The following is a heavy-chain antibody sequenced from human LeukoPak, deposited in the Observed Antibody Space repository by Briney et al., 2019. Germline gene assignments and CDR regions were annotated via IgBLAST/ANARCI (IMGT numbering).Heavy chain of an antibody. V-gene: IGHV3-53*01. D-gene: IGHD4-17*01. CDR1: GFSVSSNY. J-gene: IGHJ4*02. Sequence: GGSLRLSCAASGFSVSSNYMTWVRQAPGKGLEWVSIIYGDYSGGSTYYAESVKGRFTISRDNSKNMLYLQMNSLGAEDTAVYSCARGTVTAPDYWGQGTLVTVSS. CDR3: ARGTVTAPDY. CDR2: IYGDYSGGST.